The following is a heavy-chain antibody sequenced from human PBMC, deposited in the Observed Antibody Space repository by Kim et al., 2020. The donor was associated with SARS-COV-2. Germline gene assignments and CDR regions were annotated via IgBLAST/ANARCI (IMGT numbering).Heavy chain of an antibody. CDR3: RRQGVVPPANWVYYYYY. CDR2: INAGNGNT. J-gene: IGHJ6*01. V-gene: IGHV1-3*01. Sequence: ASVKVSCKASGYTFTSYAMHWVRQAPGQRLEGMGWINAGNGNTKYSQKFQGRVTITRDKSASTASMERGSLRSEDRAGYYCRRQGVVPPANWVYYYYY. D-gene: IGHD2-2*01. CDR1: GYTFTSYA.